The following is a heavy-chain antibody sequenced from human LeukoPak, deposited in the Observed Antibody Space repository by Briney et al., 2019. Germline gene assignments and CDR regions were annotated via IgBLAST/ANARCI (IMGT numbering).Heavy chain of an antibody. J-gene: IGHJ4*02. Sequence: ASVKVSCKASGYTFTSYGISWVRQAPGQGLEWMGWISAYNGNTNYAQKLQGRVTMTTDTSTSTAYMELRSLRSDDTAVYYCARGSRGYYDSSGYYWDYWGQGTLVTVSS. D-gene: IGHD3-22*01. CDR2: ISAYNGNT. CDR3: ARGSRGYYDSSGYYWDY. CDR1: GYTFTSYG. V-gene: IGHV1-18*01.